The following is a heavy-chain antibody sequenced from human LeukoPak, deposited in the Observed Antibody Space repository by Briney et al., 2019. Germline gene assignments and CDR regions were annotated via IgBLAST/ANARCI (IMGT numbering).Heavy chain of an antibody. CDR1: GFTFTGFW. CDR3: VRGAVGTGVWFDP. Sequence: PGGSLRLSCAASGFTFTGFWMHWVRQAPGKGLEWVSRFNIDGATTNYADSVKGRFTISRDNAENTLHLQMNSLRADDTAVYYCVRGAVGTGVWFDPWGQGTLVTVSS. CDR2: FNIDGATT. J-gene: IGHJ5*02. V-gene: IGHV3-74*01. D-gene: IGHD1-26*01.